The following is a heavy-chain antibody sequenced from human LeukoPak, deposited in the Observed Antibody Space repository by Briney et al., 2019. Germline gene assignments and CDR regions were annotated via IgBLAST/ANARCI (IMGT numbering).Heavy chain of an antibody. CDR1: GGSISSYY. V-gene: IGHV4-59*01. Sequence: SETLSLTCTVSGGSISSYYWSRIRQSPGKGLEWIGYIYYSGSTNYNPSLKSRVTISVDTSKNQFSLKLSSVTAADTAVYYCARWVVGGAFDIWGQGTMVTVSS. J-gene: IGHJ3*02. CDR2: IYYSGST. D-gene: IGHD4-23*01. CDR3: ARWVVGGAFDI.